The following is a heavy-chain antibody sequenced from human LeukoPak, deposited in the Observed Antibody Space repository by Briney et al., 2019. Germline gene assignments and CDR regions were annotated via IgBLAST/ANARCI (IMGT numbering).Heavy chain of an antibody. D-gene: IGHD3-10*01. CDR1: GFTFSSYS. Sequence: PGGSLRLSCAASGFTFSSYSMNWVRQAPGKGLEWVSSISSSSYIYYADSVKGRFTISRDNAKNSLYLRMNSLRAEDTAVYYCARRLAREYYGSGTSSFDLWGRGTLVTVSS. J-gene: IGHJ2*01. CDR3: ARRLAREYYGSGTSSFDL. CDR2: ISSSSYI. V-gene: IGHV3-21*01.